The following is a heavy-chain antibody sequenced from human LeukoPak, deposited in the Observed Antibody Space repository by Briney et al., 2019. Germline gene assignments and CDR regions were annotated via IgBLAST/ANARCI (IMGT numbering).Heavy chain of an antibody. CDR1: GFTFSDYY. CDR3: ARDLRRLRYFDWLNDY. Sequence: GGSLRLSCAASGFTFSDYYMSWIRQAPGKGLEWVSYISSSGSTIYYADSVKGRFIISRDNAKNSLYLQMNSLRAEDTAVYYCARDLRRLRYFDWLNDYWGQGTLVTVSS. V-gene: IGHV3-11*01. J-gene: IGHJ4*02. D-gene: IGHD3-9*01. CDR2: ISSSGSTI.